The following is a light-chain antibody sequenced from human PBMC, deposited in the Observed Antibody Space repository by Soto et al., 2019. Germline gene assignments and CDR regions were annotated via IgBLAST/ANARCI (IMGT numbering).Light chain of an antibody. CDR2: KAS. CDR3: QQYNSYAYX. J-gene: IGKJ2*01. Sequence: DIQMTQSPSTLSASVGDRVTITCRASQSISSWLAWYQQKPGKAPKLLIYKASSLESGVPSRFSGSGSGTEFTLTISSLQPDDFATYYCQQYNSYAYXFXQXXXXEI. CDR1: QSISSW. V-gene: IGKV1-5*03.